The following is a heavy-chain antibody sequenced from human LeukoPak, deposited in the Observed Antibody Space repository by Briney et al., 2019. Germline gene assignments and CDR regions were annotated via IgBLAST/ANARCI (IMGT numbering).Heavy chain of an antibody. J-gene: IGHJ4*02. D-gene: IGHD3-22*01. CDR1: GFTFSSYA. CDR3: AKDHLITMIVVVPQIVDY. V-gene: IGHV3-30*18. CDR2: ISYDGSNK. Sequence: GGSLRLSCAASGFTFSSYAMNWVRQAPGKGLEWVAVISYDGSNKYYADSVKGRFTISRDNSKNTLYLQMNSLRAEDTAVYYCAKDHLITMIVVVPQIVDYWGQGTLVTVSS.